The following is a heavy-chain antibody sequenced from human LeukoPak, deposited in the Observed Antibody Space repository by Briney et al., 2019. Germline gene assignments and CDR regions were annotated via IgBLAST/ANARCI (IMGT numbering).Heavy chain of an antibody. CDR1: AFTFSSYG. CDR2: IRSDASNQ. J-gene: IGHJ4*02. CDR3: AREASRNVDIVVVPAAMVLDY. Sequence: PGGSLRPSCAASAFTFSSYGMHWVRQAPGKGPEWVAFIRSDASNQYYADSVKGRFTISRDNSKNTLYLQMNSLRAEDTAVYYCAREASRNVDIVVVPAAMVLDYWGQGTLVTVSS. V-gene: IGHV3-30*02. D-gene: IGHD2-2*01.